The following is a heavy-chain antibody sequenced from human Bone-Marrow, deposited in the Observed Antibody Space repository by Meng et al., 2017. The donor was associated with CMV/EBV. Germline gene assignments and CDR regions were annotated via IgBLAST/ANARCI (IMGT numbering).Heavy chain of an antibody. CDR3: ARGTPNKECSNGVCYSRRYYYYGMDV. CDR2: IIPILGIA. D-gene: IGHD2-8*01. Sequence: SVKVSCKASGGTFSSYAISWVRQAPGQGLEWMGRIIPILGIANYAQKFQGRVTMTRDTSTSTVHMELSSLRSEDTAVYHCARGTPNKECSNGVCYSRRYYYYGMDVWGQGTTVTVSS. V-gene: IGHV1-69*04. CDR1: GGTFSSYA. J-gene: IGHJ6*02.